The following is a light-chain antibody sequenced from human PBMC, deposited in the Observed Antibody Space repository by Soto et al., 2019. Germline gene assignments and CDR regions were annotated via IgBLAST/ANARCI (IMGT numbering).Light chain of an antibody. CDR3: CSHSTSIAWV. J-gene: IGLJ3*02. Sequence: QSALTQSASVSGSPGQSITISCTGTDNDVGDYDFVSWYQQHPGRAPKLLIHQVTIRLSGISSRFSGSKSGNTASLTITGLQPEDEAMYFCCSHSTSIAWVFGGGTKLTVL. V-gene: IGLV2-14*01. CDR1: DNDVGDYDF. CDR2: QVT.